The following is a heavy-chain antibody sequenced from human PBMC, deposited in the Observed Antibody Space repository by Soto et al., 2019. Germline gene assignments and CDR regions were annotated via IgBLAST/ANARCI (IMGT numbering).Heavy chain of an antibody. Sequence: GGSLRLSCAASGFTFSSYSMNWVRQAPGKGLEWVSYISSSSSTIYYADSVKGRFTISRDNAKNSLYLQMNSLRAEDTAVYYCARFNSGCGMDVWGQGTTVTVSS. CDR2: ISSSSSTI. J-gene: IGHJ6*02. CDR1: GFTFSSYS. CDR3: ARFNSGCGMDV. V-gene: IGHV3-48*01. D-gene: IGHD5-12*01.